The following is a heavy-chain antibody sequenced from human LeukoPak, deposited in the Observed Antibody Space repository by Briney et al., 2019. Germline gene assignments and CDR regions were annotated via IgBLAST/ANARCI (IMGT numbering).Heavy chain of an antibody. D-gene: IGHD6-13*01. CDR1: GFTVSSNY. J-gene: IGHJ4*02. Sequence: GGSLRLSCAASGFTVSSNYMSWVRQAPGKGLEWVSVIYSGGSTYYADSVKGGFSISRDNSKNTLYLQMNSLRAEDTAVYYCARDSRPSSSWYYFDYWGQGTLVTVSS. CDR3: ARDSRPSSSWYYFDY. CDR2: IYSGGST. V-gene: IGHV3-66*01.